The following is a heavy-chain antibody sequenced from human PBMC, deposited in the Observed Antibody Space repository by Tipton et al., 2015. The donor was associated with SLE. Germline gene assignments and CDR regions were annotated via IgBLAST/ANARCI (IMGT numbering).Heavy chain of an antibody. V-gene: IGHV4-39*07. D-gene: IGHD4-17*01. Sequence: TLSLTCTVSGGSISSSSYYWGWIRQPPGKGLEWIGSIYYSGSTYYNPSLKSRVTISVDTSKNQFSLNLSSVTAADTAVYYCARGRRMDDSGDFGPWGQGTLVTVSS. CDR1: GGSISSSSYY. CDR3: ARGRRMDDSGDFGP. CDR2: IYYSGST. J-gene: IGHJ5*02.